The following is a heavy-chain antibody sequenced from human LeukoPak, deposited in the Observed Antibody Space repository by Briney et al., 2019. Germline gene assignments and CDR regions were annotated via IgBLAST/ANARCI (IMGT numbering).Heavy chain of an antibody. Sequence: GGSPRLSCAASGFTVSSNYMSWVRQAPGKGLEWVSVIYSGGSTYYADSVKGRFTISRDNSKNTLYLQMNSLRAEDTAVYYCAREINDYSNWFDPWGQGTLVTVSS. D-gene: IGHD4-4*01. CDR2: IYSGGST. CDR1: GFTVSSNY. V-gene: IGHV3-66*01. J-gene: IGHJ5*02. CDR3: AREINDYSNWFDP.